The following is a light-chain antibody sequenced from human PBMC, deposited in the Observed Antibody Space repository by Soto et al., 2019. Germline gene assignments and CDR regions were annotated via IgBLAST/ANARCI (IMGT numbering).Light chain of an antibody. V-gene: IGKV1-5*03. CDR3: RRYNGYSV. Sequence: DIQMTQSPSTLSASVGDTVIITCRASQSISSWLAWYQQKPGQAPKLLIYEASSLGSGVPSRFSGSGSGTEFTLTIISLQPDDFATYYCRRYNGYSVFGPGTKVDIK. CDR1: QSISSW. J-gene: IGKJ3*01. CDR2: EAS.